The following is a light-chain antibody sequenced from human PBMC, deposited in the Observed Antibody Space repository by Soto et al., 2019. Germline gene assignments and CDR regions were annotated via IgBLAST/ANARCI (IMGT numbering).Light chain of an antibody. V-gene: IGKV3-20*01. Sequence: IVLTQSPGTLSLSPGERATLSCGASQSISASYLAWYQQKPGQAPRLLIYGASRRATGIPDRFSAGGSGTDFTLPISSLEPEDFAVYYCQQYDSTPVTFGQGTKVEIK. J-gene: IGKJ2*01. CDR2: GAS. CDR1: QSISASY. CDR3: QQYDSTPVT.